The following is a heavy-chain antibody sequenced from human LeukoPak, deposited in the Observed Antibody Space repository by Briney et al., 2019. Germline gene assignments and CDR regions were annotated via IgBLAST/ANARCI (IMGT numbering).Heavy chain of an antibody. CDR3: ARDHTVAGIVFDS. J-gene: IGHJ4*02. D-gene: IGHD6-19*01. V-gene: IGHV3-11*04. CDR1: GFTCSYYY. CDR2: ISSGGSTI. Sequence: PGGSLRLSCEASGFTCSYYYMSWIRQAPGKGLEWVSYISSGGSTIYYADSVKDRFTISRDNAKNSPTLQMNSLRAEDTAVYYCARDHTVAGIVFDSWGQGALVTVSS.